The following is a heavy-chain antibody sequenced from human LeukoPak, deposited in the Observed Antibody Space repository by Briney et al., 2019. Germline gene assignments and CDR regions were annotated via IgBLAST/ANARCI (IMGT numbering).Heavy chain of an antibody. CDR1: GFTVSSNY. J-gene: IGHJ6*02. Sequence: GGSLRLSCAASGFTVSSNYMSWVRQAPGKGLEWVSVIYSGGSTYYADSVKGRFTISRDNSKNTLYLQMNSLRAEDTAVYYCARDSGSSWSLGMDVWGQGTTVTVSS. CDR3: ARDSGSSWSLGMDV. D-gene: IGHD6-13*01. V-gene: IGHV3-53*01. CDR2: IYSGGST.